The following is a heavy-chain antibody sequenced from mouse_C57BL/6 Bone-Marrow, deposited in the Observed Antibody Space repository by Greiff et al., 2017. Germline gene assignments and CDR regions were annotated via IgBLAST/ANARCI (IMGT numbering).Heavy chain of an antibody. CDR3: ARYYDYDNDGDY. Sequence: QVQLQQPGAELVRPGTSVKLSCTASGYTFTSYWMHWVKQRPGQGLEWIGVIDPSDSSSNYNQKFQGKATLTVDTSSSTAYMQLSSLTSEDAAVYYCARYYDYDNDGDYGGQGTTLTVAS. CDR2: IDPSDSSS. J-gene: IGHJ2*01. CDR1: GYTFTSYW. V-gene: IGHV1-59*01. D-gene: IGHD2-4*01.